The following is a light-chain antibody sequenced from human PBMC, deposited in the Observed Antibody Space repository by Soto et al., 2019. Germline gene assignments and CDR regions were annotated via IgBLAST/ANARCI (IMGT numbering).Light chain of an antibody. CDR2: GVS. V-gene: IGKV3-20*01. CDR3: QQDGTSQRT. Sequence: EIVLTQSPGTLSLSPGERATLSCRASQSVRSSYLAWYQQKLGQAPRLLIYGVSNRATGIPDRFSGSGSGTDFTLTISRLESEDFAVYYCQQDGTSQRTFGPGTKVEIK. CDR1: QSVRSSY. J-gene: IGKJ1*01.